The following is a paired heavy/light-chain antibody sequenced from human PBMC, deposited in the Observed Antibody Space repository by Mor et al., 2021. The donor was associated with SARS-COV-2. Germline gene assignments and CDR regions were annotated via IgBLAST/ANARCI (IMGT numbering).Heavy chain of an antibody. CDR2: IWYDEINK. CDR1: GFAFSTSG. D-gene: IGHD4-17*01. J-gene: IGHJ4*02. V-gene: IGHV3-33*01. CDR3: IPVLVSPEDYGGNSGFDY. Sequence: QVQLVESGGGVVQPGRSLRLSCAASGFAFSTSGMHWVRQAPGKGLEWVAVIWYDEINKYYADSVKGRFTISRDNSKNTLYLQMNSLRAEDTAVYYCIPVLVSPEDYGGNSGFDYWGQGTLVTVSS.
Light chain of an antibody. CDR1: QSVSSN. J-gene: IGKJ2*01. Sequence: EIVMTQSPATLSVSPGERATLSCRASQSVSSNLAWYQQKPGQAPRLLIYGASTRATGIPARFSGSGSGTEFTLTISSLQSEDFAVYYCQQYNNWPPLHTFGQGTKLEIK. V-gene: IGKV3-15*01. CDR2: GAS. CDR3: QQYNNWPPLHT.